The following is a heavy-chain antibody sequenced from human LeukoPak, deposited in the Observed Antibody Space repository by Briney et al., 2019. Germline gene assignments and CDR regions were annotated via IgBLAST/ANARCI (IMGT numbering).Heavy chain of an antibody. D-gene: IGHD3-22*01. V-gene: IGHV4-34*01. Sequence: SETLSLTCAVYGGSFSGYYWSWIRQPPGKGLEWIGEINHSGGTNYNPSLKSRVTISVDTSKNQFSLKLSSVTAADTAVYYCARVPPTYDSSGFYLDYWGQGTLVTVSS. CDR2: INHSGGT. CDR3: ARVPPTYDSSGFYLDY. CDR1: GGSFSGYY. J-gene: IGHJ4*02.